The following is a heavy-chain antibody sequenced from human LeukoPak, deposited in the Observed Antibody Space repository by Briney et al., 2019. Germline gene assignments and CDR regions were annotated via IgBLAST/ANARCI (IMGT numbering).Heavy chain of an antibody. D-gene: IGHD5-18*01. CDR3: AKNQMGYSYGPNWFDP. Sequence: GGSLRLSCAASGFTFSSYAMSWVPQAPGKGLEWVSAISGSGGSTYYADSVKGRFTISRDNSKNTLYLQMNSLRAEDTAVYYCAKNQMGYSYGPNWFDPWGQGTLVTVSS. CDR2: ISGSGGST. V-gene: IGHV3-23*01. CDR1: GFTFSSYA. J-gene: IGHJ5*02.